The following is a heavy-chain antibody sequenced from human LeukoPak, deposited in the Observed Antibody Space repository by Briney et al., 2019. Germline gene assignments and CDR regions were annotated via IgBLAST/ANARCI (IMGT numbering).Heavy chain of an antibody. J-gene: IGHJ4*02. CDR2: ISSSGSTI. Sequence: QPGGSLRLSCAASGFTFSSCEMNWVRQAPGKGLEWVSYISSSGSTIYYADSVKGRFTISRDNARNSLYLQMNSLRAEDTAVYYCARDYGGKWLDYWGQGTLVTVSS. D-gene: IGHD4-23*01. V-gene: IGHV3-48*03. CDR3: ARDYGGKWLDY. CDR1: GFTFSSCE.